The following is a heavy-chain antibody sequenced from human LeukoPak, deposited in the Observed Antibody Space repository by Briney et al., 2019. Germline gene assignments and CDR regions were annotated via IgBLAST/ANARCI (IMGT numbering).Heavy chain of an antibody. CDR1: GGSFSGYY. J-gene: IGHJ4*02. V-gene: IGHV4-34*01. CDR3: ARASTIVVVTRVFDY. D-gene: IGHD3-22*01. CDR2: INHSGST. Sequence: SETLSLTCAVYGGSFSGYYWSWIRQPPGKGLEWIGEINHSGSTNYNPSLKSRVTISVDTSKNQFSLKLSFVTAADTAVYYCARASTIVVVTRVFDYWGQGTLVTVSS.